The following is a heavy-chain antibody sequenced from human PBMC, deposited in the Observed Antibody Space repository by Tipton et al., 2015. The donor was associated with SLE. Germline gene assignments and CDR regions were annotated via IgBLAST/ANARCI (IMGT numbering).Heavy chain of an antibody. V-gene: IGHV3-48*01. J-gene: IGHJ4*02. Sequence: SLRLSCVGSGFSFNSYPMIWVRQAPGKGLESISYVSSSGYTIHYADSVRGRFTTCRDNAKNSLCLQMNSLRAADTAVYYCARAGDTAFDSWGQGTLVTVSS. CDR1: GFSFNSYP. CDR2: VSSSGYTI. D-gene: IGHD7-27*01. CDR3: ARAGDTAFDS.